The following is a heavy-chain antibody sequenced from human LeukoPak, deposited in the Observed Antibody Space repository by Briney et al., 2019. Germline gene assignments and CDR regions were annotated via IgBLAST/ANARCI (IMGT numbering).Heavy chain of an antibody. CDR2: ISGSGGST. D-gene: IGHD6-13*01. V-gene: IGHV3-23*01. Sequence: GGSLRLSCAASGFTFSGYAMNWVGQAPGKGLDWASGISGSGGSTYYADSVKGRFTISRDNSKNTLYLQMNSLRVEDRALYYCAKCEVAAADNPQAYWGQGTLVTVSS. J-gene: IGHJ4*02. CDR3: AKCEVAAADNPQAY. CDR1: GFTFSGYA.